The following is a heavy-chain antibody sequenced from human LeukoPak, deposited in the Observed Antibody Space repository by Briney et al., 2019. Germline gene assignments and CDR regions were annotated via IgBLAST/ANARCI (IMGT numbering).Heavy chain of an antibody. J-gene: IGHJ4*02. V-gene: IGHV4-34*01. CDR3: ASYLWFGESYYFDY. D-gene: IGHD3-10*01. CDR1: GGSFSGYY. CDR2: INHSGST. Sequence: SETLSLTCAVYGGSFSGYYWSWIGQPPGKGLEWIGEINHSGSTNYNPSLKSPVTISVDTSKNQFSLKLSSVTAADTAVYYCASYLWFGESYYFDYWGQGTLVTVSS.